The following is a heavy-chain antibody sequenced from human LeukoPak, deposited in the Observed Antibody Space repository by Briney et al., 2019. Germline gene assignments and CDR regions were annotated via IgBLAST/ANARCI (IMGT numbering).Heavy chain of an antibody. Sequence: ASVTVSCKASGYTFTGYYMHWVRQAPGQGLEWMGWINPNSGGTNYAQKFQGRVTTTRDTSISTAYMELSRLRSDDTAVYYCARVSYYNSSGSSYYYYYGMDVWGQGTTVTVSS. D-gene: IGHD3-22*01. J-gene: IGHJ6*02. CDR2: INPNSGGT. CDR1: GYTFTGYY. CDR3: ARVSYYNSSGSSYYYYYGMDV. V-gene: IGHV1-2*02.